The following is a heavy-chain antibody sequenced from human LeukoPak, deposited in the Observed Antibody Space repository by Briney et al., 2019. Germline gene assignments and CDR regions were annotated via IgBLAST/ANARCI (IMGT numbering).Heavy chain of an antibody. CDR2: IYFSGST. CDR1: GGSIRSYY. D-gene: IGHD3-22*01. V-gene: IGHV4-59*01. Sequence: SETLSLTCTVSGGSIRSYYWSWIRQPPGKGLEWIGYIYFSGSTSYNPSLKSRVTISVDRSKNQFSLKLSSVAAADTAVYYCASYYDSSGYSFDYWGQGTLVTVSS. J-gene: IGHJ4*02. CDR3: ASYYDSSGYSFDY.